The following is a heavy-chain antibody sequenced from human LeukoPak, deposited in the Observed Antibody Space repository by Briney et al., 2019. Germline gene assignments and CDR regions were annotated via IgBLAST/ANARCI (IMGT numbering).Heavy chain of an antibody. CDR1: GGSFSGYY. CDR3: ARPRRRYSYGYDY. J-gene: IGHJ4*02. CDR2: INHSGST. Sequence: PSETLSLTCAVYGGSFSGYYWSWIRQPPGKGLEWIGEINHSGSTNYNPSLKSRVTISVDTPKNQFSLKLSSVTAADTAVYYCARPRRRYSYGYDYWGQGTLVTVSS. D-gene: IGHD5-18*01. V-gene: IGHV4-34*01.